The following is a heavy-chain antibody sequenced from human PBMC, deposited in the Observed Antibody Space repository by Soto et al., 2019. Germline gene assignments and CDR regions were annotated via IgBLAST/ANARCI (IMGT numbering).Heavy chain of an antibody. D-gene: IGHD6-6*01. CDR2: INHSGST. CDR3: AREGAIAAPRLDV. V-gene: IGHV4-34*01. Sequence: QVQLQQWGAGLLKPSENLSLTCAVYGGSFSGYYWSWIRQPPGKGLEWIGEINHSGSTNYNPSLKRRVTISVDTSKNQFPLKLSSVTAADTAVYYCAREGAIAAPRLDVWGKGTTVTVSS. J-gene: IGHJ6*04. CDR1: GGSFSGYY.